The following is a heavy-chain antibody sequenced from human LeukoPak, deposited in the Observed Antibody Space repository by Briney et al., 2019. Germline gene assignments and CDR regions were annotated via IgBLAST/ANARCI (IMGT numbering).Heavy chain of an antibody. V-gene: IGHV1-69*13. CDR2: IIPIFGTA. Sequence: SVTVSCTASGYTFTSYAISWVRQAPGQGLEWMGGIIPIFGTANYAQKFQGRVTITADESTSTAYMELSSLRSEDTAVYYCARARSPNYDFWSGYHYYYGMDVWGQGTTVTVSS. D-gene: IGHD3-3*01. CDR1: GYTFTSYA. CDR3: ARARSPNYDFWSGYHYYYGMDV. J-gene: IGHJ6*02.